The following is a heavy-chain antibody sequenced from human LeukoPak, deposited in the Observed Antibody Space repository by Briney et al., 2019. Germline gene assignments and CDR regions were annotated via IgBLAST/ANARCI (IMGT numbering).Heavy chain of an antibody. J-gene: IGHJ4*02. CDR2: ISSSGSTT. D-gene: IGHD6-19*01. CDR1: GFTFSSYE. CDR3: ARDLRFRAVTSF. Sequence: GGSLRLSCAASGFTFSSYEMNWVRQAPGKGLEWISYISSSGSTTHYADSVKGRFTISRDNAKNSLFLQMNSLRDEDTAVYYCARDLRFRAVTSFWGLGTLVTVSS. V-gene: IGHV3-48*03.